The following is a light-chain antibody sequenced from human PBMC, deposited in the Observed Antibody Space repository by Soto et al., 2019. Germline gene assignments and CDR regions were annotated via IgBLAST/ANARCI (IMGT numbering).Light chain of an antibody. CDR3: QSWGSGPWV. J-gene: IGLJ3*02. V-gene: IGLV4-69*01. Sequence: QSLLTQSPSASATLGASVKLTCTVSSGYNSYAIAWHQQQPEKGPRYLMKVNSDGSHTKGDGIPERFSGSSSGAERHLTISSLQSEDEADYYCQSWGSGPWVFGGGTQLTVL. CDR2: VNSDGSH. CDR1: SGYNSYA.